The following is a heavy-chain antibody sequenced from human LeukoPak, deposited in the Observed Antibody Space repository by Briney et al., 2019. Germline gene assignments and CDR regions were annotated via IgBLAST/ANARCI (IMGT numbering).Heavy chain of an antibody. Sequence: GGSLRLSCAASGFTFTSYSMNWVRQAPGTGLEWVSSISSSSSYIYYADSVKGRFTISRDNAKNPLYLQMNSLRAEDTAVYYCASWVLLSGASGYSYGYDYWGQGTLVTVSS. CDR2: ISSSSSYI. D-gene: IGHD5-18*01. V-gene: IGHV3-21*01. J-gene: IGHJ4*02. CDR1: GFTFTSYS. CDR3: ASWVLLSGASGYSYGYDY.